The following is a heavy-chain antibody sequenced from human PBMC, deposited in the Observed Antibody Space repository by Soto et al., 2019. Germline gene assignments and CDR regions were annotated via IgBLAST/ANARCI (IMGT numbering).Heavy chain of an antibody. CDR3: AKDKGSGYYMAWFDP. V-gene: IGHV3-23*01. D-gene: IGHD3-3*01. CDR1: GFTFSSYA. Sequence: GGSLRLSCAASGFTFSSYAMSWVRQAPGKGLEWVSAISGSGGSTYYADSVKGRFTISRDNSKNTLYLQMNSLRAEDTAVYYCAKDKGSGYYMAWFDPWGQGTLVTVPQ. CDR2: ISGSGGST. J-gene: IGHJ5*02.